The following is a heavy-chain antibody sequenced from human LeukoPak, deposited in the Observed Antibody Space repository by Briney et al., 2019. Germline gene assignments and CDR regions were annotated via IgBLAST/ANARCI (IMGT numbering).Heavy chain of an antibody. D-gene: IGHD2-2*01. CDR2: IIPIFGTA. V-gene: IGHV1-69*13. J-gene: IGHJ6*03. CDR1: GGTFSSYA. Sequence: ASVKVSCKASGGTFSSYAISWVRQAPGQGLEWMGGIIPIFGTANYAQKFQGRVTITADESTSTAYMELSSLRSEDTAVYYCARGLRLGYCSSTSCSGFPFYMDVWGKGTTVTVSS. CDR3: ARGLRLGYCSSTSCSGFPFYMDV.